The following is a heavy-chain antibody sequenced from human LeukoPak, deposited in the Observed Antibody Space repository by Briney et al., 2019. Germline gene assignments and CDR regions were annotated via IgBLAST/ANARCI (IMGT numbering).Heavy chain of an antibody. J-gene: IGHJ4*02. D-gene: IGHD2-2*01. CDR1: GFSFSSHW. CDR3: ARVDQLAQYPAHWGFGY. V-gene: IGHV3-7*03. Sequence: GGSLRLSCAASGFSFSSHWMSWVRQAPGNGLEGIADIRQDGSEKYYVDSVKGRFTISRDNAKNSLYLQMNSLRAEDTAVYYCARVDQLAQYPAHWGFGYWGQGTLVTVSS. CDR2: IRQDGSEK.